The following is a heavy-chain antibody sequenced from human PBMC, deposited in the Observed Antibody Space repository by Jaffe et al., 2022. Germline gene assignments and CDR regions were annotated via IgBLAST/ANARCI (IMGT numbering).Heavy chain of an antibody. CDR3: AKGGLRVFDY. J-gene: IGHJ4*02. CDR1: EFTFSNYW. V-gene: IGHV3-74*01. Sequence: EVQLVESGGGLVQSGGSLRLSCAASEFTFSNYWMHWVRQAPGKGLVWVSRINSDGGSTSYADSVKGRFTISRDNAKNTLYLQMNSLRVEDTAVYYCAKGGLRVFDYWGQGTLVTVSS. CDR2: INSDGGST. D-gene: IGHD3-16*01.